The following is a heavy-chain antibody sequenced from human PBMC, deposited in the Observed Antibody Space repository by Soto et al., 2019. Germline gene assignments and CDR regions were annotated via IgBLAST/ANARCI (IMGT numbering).Heavy chain of an antibody. V-gene: IGHV1-69*13. D-gene: IGHD3-10*01. Sequence: GXPVNVSCKTSWEAISRDAVSWVSQTHVQGLEWMGGIIPIFGTANYAQKFQGRVTITADESTSTAYMELSSLRSEDTAVYYCARGNGINMVRGVIIKRKAFDPCGQRILVTV. CDR2: IIPIFGTA. CDR1: WEAISRDA. CDR3: ARGNGINMVRGVIIKRKAFDP. J-gene: IGHJ5*02.